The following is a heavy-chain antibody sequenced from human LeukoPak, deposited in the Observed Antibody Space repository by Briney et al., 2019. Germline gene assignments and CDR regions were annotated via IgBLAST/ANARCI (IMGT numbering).Heavy chain of an antibody. D-gene: IGHD6-19*01. J-gene: IGHJ4*02. CDR3: ARPTGSGWFDY. CDR1: GGSITSSSYY. Sequence: SETLSLTCTVSGGSITSSSYYWGWIRLPPGKGLEWIGSIYYTGTTYYTPSLKSRVTISLDTSKNQFSLKLYSVTAADTAVYYCARPTGSGWFDYWGQGTLVTVSS. V-gene: IGHV4-39*01. CDR2: IYYTGTT.